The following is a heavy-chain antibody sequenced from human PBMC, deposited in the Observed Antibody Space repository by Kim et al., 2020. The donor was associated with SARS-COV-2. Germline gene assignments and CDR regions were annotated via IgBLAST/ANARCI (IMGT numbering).Heavy chain of an antibody. D-gene: IGHD5-12*01. CDR3: AKERWLRRHREFDY. Sequence: ADSVKGRFTISRDNAKNTLYLQMNSLRAEDTAVYYCAKERWLRRHREFDYWGQGTLVTVSS. V-gene: IGHV3-23*01. J-gene: IGHJ4*02.